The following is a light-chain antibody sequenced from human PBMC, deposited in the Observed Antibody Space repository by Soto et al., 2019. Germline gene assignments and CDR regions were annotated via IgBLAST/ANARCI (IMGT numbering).Light chain of an antibody. CDR2: AAS. CDR3: QHSYSTPPT. J-gene: IGKJ5*01. CDR1: QSIGTH. V-gene: IGKV1-39*01. Sequence: DIQMTQSPSFLSASIGDRVTITCRASQSIGTHLNWYQQKPGEAPKFLIYAASNLQSGVPSRFSGSGSGTDFTLTITSLHPEDFAVYFCQHSYSTPPTFGQGTRLEIK.